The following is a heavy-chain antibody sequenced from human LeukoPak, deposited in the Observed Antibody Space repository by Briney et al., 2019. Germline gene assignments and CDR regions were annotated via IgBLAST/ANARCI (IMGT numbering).Heavy chain of an antibody. Sequence: QPGGSLRLSCAAPGFMFHDYAIHWVRQAPGKGLVWVSRINSDGSGTRYADSVKGRFTISRDNAKNTLFLQMNSLRAEDTAVYYCVRGDGPLDYWGQGTLVTVSS. CDR2: INSDGSGT. V-gene: IGHV3-74*01. D-gene: IGHD2-21*02. CDR1: GFMFHDYA. CDR3: VRGDGPLDY. J-gene: IGHJ4*02.